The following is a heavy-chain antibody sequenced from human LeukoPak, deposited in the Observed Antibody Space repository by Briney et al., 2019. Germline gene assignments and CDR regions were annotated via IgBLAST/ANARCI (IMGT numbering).Heavy chain of an antibody. J-gene: IGHJ4*02. D-gene: IGHD2-21*02. Sequence: SETLSLTCTVSGGSISSYYWTWIRQPPGKGLKWIGYIHYSGSSRSHPSLNSRVTMSVDTSKSQFSLKLTSVTAADTAVYYCARGRRTAVVTDFDYWGQGILVTVSS. CDR3: ARGRRTAVVTDFDY. V-gene: IGHV4-59*01. CDR2: IHYSGSS. CDR1: GGSISSYY.